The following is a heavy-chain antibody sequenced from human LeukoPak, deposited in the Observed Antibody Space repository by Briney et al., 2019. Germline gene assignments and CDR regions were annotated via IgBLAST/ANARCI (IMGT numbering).Heavy chain of an antibody. V-gene: IGHV3-23*01. Sequence: GGSLRLSCAASGFTFSSSAMSWVRQAPGKGLEWVSAISGSGRSTYYADSVKGRFTISRDNSKNTLYLQMNSLRAEDTAVYYCARDSRQDYYDSSGYLWFAFDIWGQGTMVTVSS. CDR2: ISGSGRST. CDR3: ARDSRQDYYDSSGYLWFAFDI. CDR1: GFTFSSSA. J-gene: IGHJ3*02. D-gene: IGHD3-22*01.